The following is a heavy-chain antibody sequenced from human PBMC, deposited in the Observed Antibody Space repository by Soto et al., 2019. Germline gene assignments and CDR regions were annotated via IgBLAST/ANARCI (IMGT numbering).Heavy chain of an antibody. J-gene: IGHJ4*02. V-gene: IGHV3-53*02. CDR1: GFTVSTNY. CDR3: ARRSSGYPYYFDY. Sequence: EVQLVETGGGLIQPGGSLRLSCAASGFTVSTNYMIWVRQAPGKGLEWVSLIYSGGSTYYADSVKGRFTISSDNSKNTLYLQMNSLRAEDTAVYYCARRSSGYPYYFDYWGQGTLVTVSS. CDR2: IYSGGST. D-gene: IGHD3-22*01.